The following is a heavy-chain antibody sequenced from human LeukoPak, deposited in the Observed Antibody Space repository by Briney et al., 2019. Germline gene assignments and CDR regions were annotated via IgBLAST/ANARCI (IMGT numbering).Heavy chain of an antibody. J-gene: IGHJ4*02. D-gene: IGHD3-22*01. CDR2: VFRDGSA. V-gene: IGHV4-38-2*01. CDR3: ARLTYSFTGSGYHYFDH. CDR1: GFSISSGYY. Sequence: SETLSLTRAVSGFSISSGYYWGWIRQPPGKGLVWIGSVFRDGSAFYNPSLKSRVSLSVDTSTMKFSLRLTSVTAADTAVYYCARLTYSFTGSGYHYFDHWGQGALVSVSS.